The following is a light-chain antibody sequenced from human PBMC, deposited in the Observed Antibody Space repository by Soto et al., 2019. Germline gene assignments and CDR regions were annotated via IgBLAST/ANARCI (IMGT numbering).Light chain of an antibody. CDR1: QSVSSN. Sequence: EIVMTQSPATLSVSPGERATLSCRASQSVSSNLAWYQQKPGQAPRLLIYGASTRATCIPARFSSSGSGTEFTHTISSLQSEDFAVYYCQQYNNWPPYTLGQGTKLEIK. J-gene: IGKJ2*01. CDR2: GAS. CDR3: QQYNNWPPYT. V-gene: IGKV3-15*01.